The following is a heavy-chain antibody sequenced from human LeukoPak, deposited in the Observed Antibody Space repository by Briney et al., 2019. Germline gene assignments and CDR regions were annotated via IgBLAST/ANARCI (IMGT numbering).Heavy chain of an antibody. CDR2: IYSRGGT. CDR1: GFSFSNNY. D-gene: IGHD6-13*01. J-gene: IGHJ4*02. Sequence: GGSLRLSCAVSGFSFSNNYMNWVRQAPGKGLEWVSLIYSRGGTSYADSVKGRFTISRDSSKNTLFLQMNSLRVEDTAVYYCARDPPGIAASGTYWGQGTLVTVSS. V-gene: IGHV3-53*01. CDR3: ARDPPGIAASGTY.